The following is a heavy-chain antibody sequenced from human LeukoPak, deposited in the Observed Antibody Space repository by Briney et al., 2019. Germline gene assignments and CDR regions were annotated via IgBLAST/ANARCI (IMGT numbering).Heavy chain of an antibody. CDR2: IYSGGST. D-gene: IGHD4-17*01. J-gene: IGHJ4*02. Sequence: PGGSLRLPCAASGFTVSSNYMSWVRQAPGKGLEWVSVIYSGGSTYYADSVKGRFTISRDNSKNTLYLQMNSLRAEDTAVYYCATTVTSGTGDYWGQGTLVTVSS. V-gene: IGHV3-53*01. CDR1: GFTVSSNY. CDR3: ATTVTSGTGDY.